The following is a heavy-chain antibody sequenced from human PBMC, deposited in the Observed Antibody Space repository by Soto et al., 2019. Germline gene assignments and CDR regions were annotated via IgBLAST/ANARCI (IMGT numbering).Heavy chain of an antibody. CDR3: ARRGRGIVVVPAAKVDPFVRGSEYYYYYMDV. CDR2: IYPGDSDT. CDR1: GYSFTSYW. J-gene: IGHJ6*03. D-gene: IGHD2-2*01. Sequence: PGESLKISCKGSGYSFTSYWIGWVRQMPGKGLEWMGIIYPGDSDTRYSPSFQGQVTISADKSISTAYLQWSSLKASDTAMYYCARRGRGIVVVPAAKVDPFVRGSEYYYYYMDVWGKGTTVTVSS. V-gene: IGHV5-51*01.